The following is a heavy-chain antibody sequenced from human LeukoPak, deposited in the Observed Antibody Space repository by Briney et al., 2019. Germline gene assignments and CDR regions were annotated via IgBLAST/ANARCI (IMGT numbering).Heavy chain of an antibody. J-gene: IGHJ4*02. CDR1: GFTVSSNY. V-gene: IGHV3-53*01. CDR3: AGSRRGSSWYFDY. CDR2: IYSGGST. Sequence: GGSLRLSCAASGFTVSSNYMSWVRQAPGKGLEWVSVIYSGGSTYYADSVKGRFTISRDNSKNTLYLQMNSLRAEDTAVYYCAGSRRGSSWYFDYWGQGTLVTVSS. D-gene: IGHD6-13*01.